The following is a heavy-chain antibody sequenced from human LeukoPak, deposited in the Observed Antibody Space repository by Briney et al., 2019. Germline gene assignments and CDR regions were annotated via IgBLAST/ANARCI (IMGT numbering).Heavy chain of an antibody. CDR2: ISGSGGST. J-gene: IGHJ4*02. CDR1: GFTFSTFA. Sequence: GGSLRLSCAASGFTFSTFAMSWVRQAPGKGLEWVSAISGSGGSTYYADSVKGRFTISRDNSKNTLYLQMDSLRAEDTALYYCATIVGATTFDCWGQGTLVTVSS. CDR3: ATIVGATTFDC. D-gene: IGHD1-26*01. V-gene: IGHV3-23*01.